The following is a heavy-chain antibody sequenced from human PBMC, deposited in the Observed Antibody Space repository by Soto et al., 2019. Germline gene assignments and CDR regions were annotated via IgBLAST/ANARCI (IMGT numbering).Heavy chain of an antibody. Sequence: QVQLVESGGGVVQPGRSLRLSCAASGFTFSSYGIHWVRQAPGKGLEWVAIIWYDGINKFYADSVKGRFTISGDNSKNTLYLQMNSLRAEDTAVYYCARDIGGRWLQLGYYYYYGMDVWGQGTTVTVSS. CDR1: GFTFSSYG. J-gene: IGHJ6*02. CDR2: IWYDGINK. V-gene: IGHV3-33*01. CDR3: ARDIGGRWLQLGYYYYYGMDV. D-gene: IGHD5-12*01.